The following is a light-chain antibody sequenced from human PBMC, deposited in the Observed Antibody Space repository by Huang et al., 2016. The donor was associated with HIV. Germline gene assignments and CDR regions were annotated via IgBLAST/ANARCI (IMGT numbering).Light chain of an antibody. CDR2: DAS. CDR3: QQYNNWPGFT. V-gene: IGKV3-15*01. CDR1: QSVSSK. J-gene: IGKJ3*01. Sequence: IVMTQSPATLSLSPGESATLPCRASQSVSSKLAWYQQKPGQAPKHLIYDASSRATGVPDRFSGSGSGTEFTITISSLQSEDFALYYCQQYNNWPGFTFGHGTKVDIK.